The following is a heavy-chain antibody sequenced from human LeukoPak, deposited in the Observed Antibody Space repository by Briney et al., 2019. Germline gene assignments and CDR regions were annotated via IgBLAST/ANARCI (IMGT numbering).Heavy chain of an antibody. Sequence: SVKVSCKASGGTFSSYAISWVRQAPGQGLEWMGGIIPIFGTANYAQKFQGRVTITTDESTSTAYMELSSLRSEDTAVYYCAGPLRFLEWLGAFDIWGQGTMVTVSS. CDR1: GGTFSSYA. J-gene: IGHJ3*02. CDR2: IIPIFGTA. CDR3: AGPLRFLEWLGAFDI. V-gene: IGHV1-69*05. D-gene: IGHD3-3*01.